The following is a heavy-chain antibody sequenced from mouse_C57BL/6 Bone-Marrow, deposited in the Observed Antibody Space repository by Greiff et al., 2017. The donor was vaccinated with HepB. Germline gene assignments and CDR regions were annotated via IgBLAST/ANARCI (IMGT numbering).Heavy chain of an antibody. D-gene: IGHD1-1*01. CDR1: GFSLTSYG. J-gene: IGHJ2*01. CDR3: ARLEFYGSFYYFDY. CDR2: IWSDGST. V-gene: IGHV2-6*03. Sequence: QVQLKESGPGLVAPSQSLSITCTVSGFSLTSYGVHWVRQPPGKGLEWLVVIWSDGSTTYNSALKSRLSISKDNSKSQVFLKMNSLQTDDTAMYYCARLEFYGSFYYFDYWGQGTTLTVSS.